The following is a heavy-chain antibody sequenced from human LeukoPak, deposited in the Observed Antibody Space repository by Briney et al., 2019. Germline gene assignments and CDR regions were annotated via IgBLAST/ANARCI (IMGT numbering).Heavy chain of an antibody. CDR3: ARDLLRGESGSWFEAFDI. J-gene: IGHJ3*02. CDR2: IYYSGST. CDR1: GGSISSSSYY. D-gene: IGHD6-13*01. Sequence: PSETLSLTCTVSGGSISSSSYYWGWIRQPPGKGLEWIGTIYYSGSTYYNPSLKSRLTLSVDTSNNQFSLSLNSVTAADTAIYYCARDLLRGESGSWFEAFDIWGQGTMVTVSS. V-gene: IGHV4-39*07.